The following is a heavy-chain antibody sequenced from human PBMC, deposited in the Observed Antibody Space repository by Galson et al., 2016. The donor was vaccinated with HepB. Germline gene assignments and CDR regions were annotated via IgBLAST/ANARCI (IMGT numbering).Heavy chain of an antibody. CDR1: GFTFSNYD. Sequence: SLRLSCAASGFTFSNYDMSWVRQAPGKGLEWVSGISGSGGSTYYADSAKGRFTISRDNSKNTLYLQMSSLRDEDTAVYYCYYEGYWGQGTLVIVSS. V-gene: IGHV3-23*01. J-gene: IGHJ4*02. CDR3: YYEGY. D-gene: IGHD3-16*01. CDR2: ISGSGGST.